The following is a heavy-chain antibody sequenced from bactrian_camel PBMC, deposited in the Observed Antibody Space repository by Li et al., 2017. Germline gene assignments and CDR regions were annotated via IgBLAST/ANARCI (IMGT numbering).Heavy chain of an antibody. V-gene: IGHV3S53*01. J-gene: IGHJ4*01. CDR3: AAGWPSTGSWLSWLSYTY. Sequence: QVQLVESGGGSVQAGGSLRLSCTASGDTGSGLCMAWFRQGPGKEREGVAAIDTDGSTSYADSVKGRFTISRDNAKNTLYLQMNNLKPEDTAVYYCAAGWPSTGSWLSWLSYTYWGQGTQVTVS. CDR1: GDTGSGLC. D-gene: IGHD6*01. CDR2: IDTDGST.